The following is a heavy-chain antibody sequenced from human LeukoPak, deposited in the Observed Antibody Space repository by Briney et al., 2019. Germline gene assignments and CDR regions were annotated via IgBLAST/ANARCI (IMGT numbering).Heavy chain of an antibody. CDR3: VRDGGFDY. V-gene: IGHV3-30-3*01. CDR2: ISYDGSNK. Sequence: PGRSLRLSCAASGFTFSAYAMHWVRQAPGKGLEWVAVISYDGSNKYYADSVKGRFTISRDNSKNTLYLQMNSLRAEDTTVYYCVRDGGFDYWGQGTLVTVSS. CDR1: GFTFSAYA. J-gene: IGHJ4*02. D-gene: IGHD3-16*01.